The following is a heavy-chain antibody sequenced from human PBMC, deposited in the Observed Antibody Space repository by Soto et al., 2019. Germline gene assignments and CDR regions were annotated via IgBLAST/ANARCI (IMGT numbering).Heavy chain of an antibody. CDR1: GGSFSGYY. D-gene: IGHD3-10*01. J-gene: IGHJ3*02. CDR2: INHSGST. CDR3: ARVVRITMVRGKPHDAFDI. Sequence: QVQLQQWGAGLLKPSETLSLTCAVYGGSFSGYYWSWIRQPPGKGLEWIGEINHSGSTNYNPSLKSRVTISVDTSKNQFSLKLSSVTAADTAVYYCARVVRITMVRGKPHDAFDIWGQGTMVTVSS. V-gene: IGHV4-34*01.